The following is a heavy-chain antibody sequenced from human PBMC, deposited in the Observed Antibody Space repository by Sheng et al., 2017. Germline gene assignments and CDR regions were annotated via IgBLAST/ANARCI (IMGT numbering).Heavy chain of an antibody. CDR1: GFTFSSYE. CDR3: AREVRYDFWSVRNWFDP. J-gene: IGHJ5*02. CDR2: ISSSGSTI. V-gene: IGHV3-48*03. Sequence: EVQLVESGGGLVQPGGSLRLSCAASGFTFSSYEMNWVRQAPGKGLEWVSYISSSGSTIYYADSVKGRFTISRDNAKNSLYLQMNSLRAEDTAVYYCAREVRYDFWSVRNWFDPWGQGTLVTVSS. D-gene: IGHD3-3*01.